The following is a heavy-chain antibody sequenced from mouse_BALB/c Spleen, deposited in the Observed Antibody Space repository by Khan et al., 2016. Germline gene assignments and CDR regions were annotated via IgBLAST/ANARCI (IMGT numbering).Heavy chain of an antibody. J-gene: IGHJ2*01. Sequence: EVELVESGGGLVKPGGSLKLSCAASGFTFSSHAMSWVRQTPEKRLEWVASISSGGTTFYPDSLKGRFTISRDNARNILYLQMTSLRSEDTAMYYCVRVVIMVVDYFDYWGQGTTLTVSS. CDR1: GFTFSSHA. CDR2: ISSGGTT. CDR3: VRVVIMVVDYFDY. V-gene: IGHV5-6-5*01. D-gene: IGHD1-1*01.